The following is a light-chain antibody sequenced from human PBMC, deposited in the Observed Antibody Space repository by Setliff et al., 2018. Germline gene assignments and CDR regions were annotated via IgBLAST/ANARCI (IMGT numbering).Light chain of an antibody. J-gene: IGLJ1*01. Sequence: QSALTQAASVSGSPGQSITISCTGSSSVIGNNKYVSWYQQHPGKAPQLMIYEVDNRPSGVSHRFSGSKSGNTASLTISGLQVEDEADYYCTSYTGSVYVFGGGTKVTVL. CDR3: TSYTGSVYV. CDR2: EVD. V-gene: IGLV2-14*03. CDR1: SSVIGNNKY.